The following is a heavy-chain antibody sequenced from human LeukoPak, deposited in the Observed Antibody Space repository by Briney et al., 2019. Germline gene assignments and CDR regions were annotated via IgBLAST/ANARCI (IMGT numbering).Heavy chain of an antibody. J-gene: IGHJ4*02. D-gene: IGHD3-10*01. V-gene: IGHV1-8*01. CDR3: ARVPTYYYGSGSYYKPLDY. CDR1: GYTFTSYD. Sequence: ASVKVSCKASGYTFTSYDINWVRQATGQGLGWMGWMNPNSGNTGYAQKFQGRVTMTRNTSISTAYMELSSLRSEDTAVYYCARVPTYYYGSGSYYKPLDYWGQGTLVTVSS. CDR2: MNPNSGNT.